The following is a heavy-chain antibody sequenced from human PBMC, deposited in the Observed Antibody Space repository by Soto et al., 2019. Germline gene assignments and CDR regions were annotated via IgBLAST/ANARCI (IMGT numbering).Heavy chain of an antibody. D-gene: IGHD6-19*01. CDR3: ARETRSGWYSWFDP. CDR1: GFTVSSNY. V-gene: IGHV3-53*01. Sequence: GGSLRLSCAASGFTVSSNYMSWVRQAPGKGLEWVSVIYSGGSTYYADSVKGRFTISRDNSKNTLYLQMNSLRAEDTAVYYCARETRSGWYSWFDPWGQGTLVTVSS. J-gene: IGHJ5*02. CDR2: IYSGGST.